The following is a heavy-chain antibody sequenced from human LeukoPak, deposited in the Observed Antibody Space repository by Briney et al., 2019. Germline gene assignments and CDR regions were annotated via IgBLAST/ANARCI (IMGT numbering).Heavy chain of an antibody. D-gene: IGHD6-19*01. J-gene: IGHJ4*02. Sequence: SETLSLTCTVSGGSTSSYYWSWIRQPPGKGLEWIGEINHSGSTNYNPSLKSRVTISVDTSKNQFSLKLSSVTAADTAVYYCARLHLVSTGWHPMADSWGQGTLVTVSS. CDR1: GGSTSSYY. V-gene: IGHV4-34*01. CDR3: ARLHLVSTGWHPMADS. CDR2: INHSGST.